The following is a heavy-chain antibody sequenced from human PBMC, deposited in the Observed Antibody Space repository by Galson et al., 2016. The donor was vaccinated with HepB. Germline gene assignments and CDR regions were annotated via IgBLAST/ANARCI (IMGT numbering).Heavy chain of an antibody. CDR1: GDSVSSNSAA. CDR3: ARDETRYNSSLNYYYYYYMDV. J-gene: IGHJ6*03. V-gene: IGHV6-1*01. Sequence: CAISGDSVSSNSAAWNWIRQSPSRGLEWLGRTYYRSKWYNDYAVSGKSRITINPDTSKNQFSLQLNSLTPEDTAVYYCARDETRYNSSLNYYYYYYMDVWGKGTTVTVSS. D-gene: IGHD6-13*01. CDR2: TYYRSKWYN.